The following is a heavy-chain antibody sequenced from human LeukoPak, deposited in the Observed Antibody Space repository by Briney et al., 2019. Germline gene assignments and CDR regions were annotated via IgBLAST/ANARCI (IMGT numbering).Heavy chain of an antibody. Sequence: PGGSLRLSCAASGFTFSSYEKNWVRQAPGKGLEWVSYISSSGSTIYYADSVKGRFTISRDNAKNSLYLQMNSLRAEDTAVYYCARTSGPLDYWGQGTLVTVSS. CDR1: GFTFSSYE. CDR3: ARTSGPLDY. J-gene: IGHJ4*02. V-gene: IGHV3-48*03. CDR2: ISSSGSTI. D-gene: IGHD6-19*01.